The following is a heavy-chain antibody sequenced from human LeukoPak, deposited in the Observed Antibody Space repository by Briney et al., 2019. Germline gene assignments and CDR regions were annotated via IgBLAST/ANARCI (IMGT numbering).Heavy chain of an antibody. CDR2: ISSSSSSI. Sequence: PGGSLRLSCEASGFTFRSYSMNWVRQAPGKGLEWVSYISSSSSSIYYADSVKGRFTISRDNAKNSLYLQMNSLRAEDTAVYYCAKLGYNSWDFDYWGQGTVVTVSS. V-gene: IGHV3-48*01. J-gene: IGHJ4*02. CDR1: GFTFRSYS. D-gene: IGHD6-13*01. CDR3: AKLGYNSWDFDY.